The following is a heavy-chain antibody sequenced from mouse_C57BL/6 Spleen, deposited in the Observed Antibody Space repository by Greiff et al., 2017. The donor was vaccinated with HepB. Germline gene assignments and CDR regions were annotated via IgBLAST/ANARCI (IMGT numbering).Heavy chain of an antibody. CDR2: IDPEDGDT. V-gene: IGHV14-1*01. D-gene: IGHD1-1*01. CDR3: TTGYGSSYGGYFDV. J-gene: IGHJ1*03. Sequence: EVKLQQSGAELVRPGASVKLSCTASGFNIKDYYMHWVKQRPEQGLEWIGRIDPEDGDTEYAPKFQGKATMTADTSSNTAYLQLSSLTSEDTAVYYCTTGYGSSYGGYFDVWGTGTTVTVSS. CDR1: GFNIKDYY.